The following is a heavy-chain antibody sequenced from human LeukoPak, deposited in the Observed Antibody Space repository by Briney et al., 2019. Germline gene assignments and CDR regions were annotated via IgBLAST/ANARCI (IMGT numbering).Heavy chain of an antibody. CDR2: ISYDGSNK. J-gene: IGHJ5*02. D-gene: IGHD4-17*01. CDR1: GFTFSSYA. V-gene: IGHV3-30*04. CDR3: AKDYGDYGRSASWFDP. Sequence: PGGSLRLSCAASGFTFSSYAMHWVRQAPGKGLEWVAVISYDGSNKYYADSVKGRFTISRDNSKNTLYLQMNSLRPDDTAVYYCAKDYGDYGRSASWFDPWGQGTLVTVSS.